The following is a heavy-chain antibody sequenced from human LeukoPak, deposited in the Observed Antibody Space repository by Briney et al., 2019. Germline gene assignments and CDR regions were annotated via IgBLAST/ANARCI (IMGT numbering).Heavy chain of an antibody. CDR2: ITGSSALT. J-gene: IGHJ4*02. Sequence: GGSLRLSCTASGFTFGDYAMSWVRQAPGKGLEWVSSITGSSALTYYADSVKGRFTISKDNAMDTLFLQMNSLRADDTAVYYCAKDRVDGSGSQFDSWGQGSLVTVSS. D-gene: IGHD3-10*01. CDR1: GFTFGDYA. CDR3: AKDRVDGSGSQFDS. V-gene: IGHV3-23*01.